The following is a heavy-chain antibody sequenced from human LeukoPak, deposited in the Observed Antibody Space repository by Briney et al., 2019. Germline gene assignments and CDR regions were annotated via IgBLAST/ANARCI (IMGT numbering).Heavy chain of an antibody. CDR1: GGSISSSSYY. V-gene: IGHV4-39*01. Sequence: SETLSLTCTVSGGSISSSSYYWGWIRQPPGQGLEWIGSIYYSGSTYYNPSLKSRVPISVDTSKNQFSLKLSSVTAADTAVYYCASWGWGDIVVVPAATDAFDIWGQGTMVTVSS. J-gene: IGHJ3*02. CDR2: IYYSGST. D-gene: IGHD2-2*01. CDR3: ASWGWGDIVVVPAATDAFDI.